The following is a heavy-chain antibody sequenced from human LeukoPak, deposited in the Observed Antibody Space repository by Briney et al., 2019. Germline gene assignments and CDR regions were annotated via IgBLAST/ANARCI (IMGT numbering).Heavy chain of an antibody. CDR3: ARVIVVVPAATLDV. CDR1: GGSFSGYY. D-gene: IGHD2-2*01. Sequence: PSETLSLTCAVYGGSFSGYYWSWIRRPPGKGLEWIGEINHSGSTNYNPSLKSRVTISVDTSKNQFSLKLSSVTAADTAVYYCARVIVVVPAATLDVWGKGTTVTVSS. CDR2: INHSGST. J-gene: IGHJ6*04. V-gene: IGHV4-34*01.